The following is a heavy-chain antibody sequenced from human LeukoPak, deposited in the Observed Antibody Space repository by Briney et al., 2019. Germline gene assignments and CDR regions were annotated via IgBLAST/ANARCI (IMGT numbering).Heavy chain of an antibody. Sequence: SETLSLTCTVSGGSISSYYWSWIRQPAGKGLEWIGRIYTSGITNYNPSLKSRVTMSVDTSKNQFSLKLTSVTAADTAVYYCARWSGSVTARNYYYYMDVWGEGTTVTVSS. CDR3: ARWSGSVTARNYYYYMDV. CDR1: GGSISSYY. J-gene: IGHJ6*03. V-gene: IGHV4-4*07. D-gene: IGHD6-6*01. CDR2: IYTSGIT.